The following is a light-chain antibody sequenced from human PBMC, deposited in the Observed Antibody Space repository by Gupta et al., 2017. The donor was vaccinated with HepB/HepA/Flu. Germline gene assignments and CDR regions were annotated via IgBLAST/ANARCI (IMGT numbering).Light chain of an antibody. CDR2: EVS. CDR1: SSDVGSYKL. J-gene: IGLJ3*02. Sequence: QSALTQPASVSGSPGQSITISCIGTSSDVGSYKLVSWYQQHPGKAPKLIIYEVSERPSGISTRFSGSKSGNTASLKISGLQSEDEGTYYCCSYAGSRTFGVFGGGTKVTIL. CDR3: CSYAGSRTFGV. V-gene: IGLV2-23*02.